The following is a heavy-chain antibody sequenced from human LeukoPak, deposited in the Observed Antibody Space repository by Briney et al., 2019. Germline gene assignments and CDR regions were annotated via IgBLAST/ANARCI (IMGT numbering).Heavy chain of an antibody. D-gene: IGHD3-22*01. Sequence: PSETLSLTCAVHGGSFSGYYWSWIRQPPGKGLEWIGEINHSGSTNYNPSLKSRVTISVDASKKQFSLKLSSVTAADTAVYYRVTYYFDSSGPKKNYWGQGTLVTVSS. V-gene: IGHV4-34*01. CDR1: GGSFSGYY. CDR3: VTYYFDSSGPKKNY. CDR2: INHSGST. J-gene: IGHJ4*02.